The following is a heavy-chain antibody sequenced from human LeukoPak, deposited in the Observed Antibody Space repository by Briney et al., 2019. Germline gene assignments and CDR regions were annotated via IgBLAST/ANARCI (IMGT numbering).Heavy chain of an antibody. CDR2: ISSSSSYI. Sequence: GGSLRLSCAASGFTFSSYSMNWVRQAPGKGLEWVSSISSSSSYIYYADSVKGRFTISRDNAKDSLYLQMNSLRAEDTAVYYCARGGVINRNNWFDPWGQGTLVTVSS. CDR1: GFTFSSYS. V-gene: IGHV3-21*04. CDR3: ARGGVINRNNWFDP. J-gene: IGHJ5*02. D-gene: IGHD3-10*01.